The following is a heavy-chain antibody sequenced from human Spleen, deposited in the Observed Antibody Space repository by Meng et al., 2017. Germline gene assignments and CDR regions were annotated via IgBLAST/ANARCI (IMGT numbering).Heavy chain of an antibody. CDR3: AGGPN. Sequence: QVQLQQWGVGLLRPSETLSLTCAVYGGSFSDYYWSWIRQPPGKGLEWIGEIIDRGSTNYNPSLKSRIAISVDTSKNQFSLKLSSVTAADTAVYYCAGGPNWGQGTLVTVSS. J-gene: IGHJ4*02. CDR2: IIDRGST. CDR1: GGSFSDYY. V-gene: IGHV4-34*01.